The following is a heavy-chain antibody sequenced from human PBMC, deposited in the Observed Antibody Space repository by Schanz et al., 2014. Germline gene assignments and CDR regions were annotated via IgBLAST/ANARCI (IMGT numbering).Heavy chain of an antibody. CDR3: ARPSDSSWYMDV. J-gene: IGHJ6*03. D-gene: IGHD2-21*02. CDR1: GFTFINYA. V-gene: IGHV3-23*01. Sequence: EVQLLESGGGLVQPGGSLRLSCAASGFTFINYAMTWVRQAPGKGLEWVSGISGSGGSTYDADSVKGRFTISRDNSKNTLYLQMNSLRAEDTAVYYCARPSDSSWYMDVWGKGTTITVSS. CDR2: ISGSGGST.